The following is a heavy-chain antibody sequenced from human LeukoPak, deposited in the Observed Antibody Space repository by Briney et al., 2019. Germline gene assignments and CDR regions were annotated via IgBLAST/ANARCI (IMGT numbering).Heavy chain of an antibody. D-gene: IGHD4-17*01. V-gene: IGHV4-30-4*01. CDR1: GGSISSGDYY. CDR3: ARNSDYVDAFDI. Sequence: SETLSLTRTVSGGSISSGDYYWSWIRQPPGKGLEWIGYIYYSGSTYYNPSLKSRVTISVDTSKNQFSLKLSSVTAADTAVYYCARNSDYVDAFDIWGQGTMVTVSS. CDR2: IYYSGST. J-gene: IGHJ3*02.